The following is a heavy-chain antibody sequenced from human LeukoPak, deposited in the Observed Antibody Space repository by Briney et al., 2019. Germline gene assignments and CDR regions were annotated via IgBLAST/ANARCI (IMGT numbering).Heavy chain of an antibody. V-gene: IGHV4-34*01. Sequence: PSETLSLTCAVYGVSFSGYYWSWIRQPPGKGLEWIGEINHSGSTNYNPSLKSRVTISVDTSKNQFSLKLSSVTAADTAVYYCARGLGGPAARYYYGMDVWGQGTTVTVSS. D-gene: IGHD3-10*01. J-gene: IGHJ6*02. CDR1: GVSFSGYY. CDR3: ARGLGGPAARYYYGMDV. CDR2: INHSGST.